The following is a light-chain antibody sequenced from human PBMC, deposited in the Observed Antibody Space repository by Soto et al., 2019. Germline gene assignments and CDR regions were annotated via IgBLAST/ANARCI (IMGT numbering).Light chain of an antibody. CDR3: QQYNSYSWT. V-gene: IGKV1-5*03. J-gene: IGKJ1*01. CDR1: QSISSW. CDR2: KAS. Sequence: DIQMTQSPSTLSASVGDRVTITCRASQSISSWLAWYQQKPGKAPKLLIYKASIFESGIPSRFSGSGSGTEFTLTISSLQPDDFATYYCQQYNSYSWTFGQGTKVEIK.